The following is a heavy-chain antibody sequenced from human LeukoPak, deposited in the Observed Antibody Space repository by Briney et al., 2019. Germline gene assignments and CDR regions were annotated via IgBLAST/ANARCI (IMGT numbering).Heavy chain of an antibody. J-gene: IGHJ4*02. CDR1: GGSISSSSYY. CDR3: ARQGDGYNLPGFYFDY. Sequence: SETPSLTCTVSGGSISSSSYYWGWIRQPPGKGLEWIGSIYYSGSTYYNPSLKSRVTISVDTSKNQFSLKLSSVTAADTAVYYCARQGDGYNLPGFYFDYWGQGTLVTVSS. D-gene: IGHD5-24*01. CDR2: IYYSGST. V-gene: IGHV4-39*01.